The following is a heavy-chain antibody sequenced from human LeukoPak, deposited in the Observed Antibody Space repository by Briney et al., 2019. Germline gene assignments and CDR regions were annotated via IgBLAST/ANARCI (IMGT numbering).Heavy chain of an antibody. V-gene: IGHV3-21*04. CDR3: AKAHIAGAAAGTVDY. CDR1: GFTFSTYA. CDR2: ISRGSTYI. D-gene: IGHD6-13*01. Sequence: GGSLRLSCVGTGFTFSTYAMNWVRQAPGKRLEWVSSISRGSTYIYYADSLRGRVTISRDDAENSLYLQMNSLRAEDTAVYYCAKAHIAGAAAGTVDYWGQGTLVTVSS. J-gene: IGHJ4*02.